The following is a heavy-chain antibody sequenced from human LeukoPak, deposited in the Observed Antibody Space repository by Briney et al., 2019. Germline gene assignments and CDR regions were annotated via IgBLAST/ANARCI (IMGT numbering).Heavy chain of an antibody. CDR1: GGSFSGYY. V-gene: IGHV4-34*01. CDR2: INHSGST. J-gene: IGHJ4*02. Sequence: SETLSLTCAVYGGSFSGYYWSWIRQPPGKGREWIGEINHSGSTNYNPSLKSRVTISVDTSKNQFSLKLSSVTAADTAVYYCARGSGYSYGRFDYWGQGTLVTVSS. CDR3: ARGSGYSYGRFDY. D-gene: IGHD5-18*01.